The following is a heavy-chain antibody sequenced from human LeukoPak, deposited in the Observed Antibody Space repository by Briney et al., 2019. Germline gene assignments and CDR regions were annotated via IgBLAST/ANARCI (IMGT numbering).Heavy chain of an antibody. CDR2: GFHDGDT. V-gene: IGHV4-59*12. Sequence: SETLSLTCIVAGGSISSYYWSWIRQPPGKGLEWIGRGFHDGDTHYNPSLKSRVTISLDTSKNQVSLRLSSVIAADTALYYCARDSSRDLAFDVWGQGTMVTVSS. D-gene: IGHD6-13*01. J-gene: IGHJ3*01. CDR1: GGSISSYY. CDR3: ARDSSRDLAFDV.